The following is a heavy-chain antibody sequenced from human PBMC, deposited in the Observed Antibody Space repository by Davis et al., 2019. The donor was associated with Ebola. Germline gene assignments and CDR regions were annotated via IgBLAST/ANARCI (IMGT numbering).Heavy chain of an antibody. Sequence: PSETLSLTCAISGDSVSSGGWNWIRQSPSRGLEWLGRTYYNSKWYTDYAVSVRGRITINPDTSKNQLSLHLNSVTPEDRGVYYCTRGWLRGAMDVWAQGTTVTVSS. V-gene: IGHV6-1*01. J-gene: IGHJ6*02. CDR3: TRGWLRGAMDV. D-gene: IGHD5-24*01. CDR1: GDSVSSGG. CDR2: TYYNSKWYT.